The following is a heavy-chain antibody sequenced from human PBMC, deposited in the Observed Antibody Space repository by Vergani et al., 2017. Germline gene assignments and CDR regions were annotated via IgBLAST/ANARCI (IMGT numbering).Heavy chain of an antibody. CDR3: STGPVHVGLNYSEY. CDR1: GFIFRDNW. Sequence: EVQLVESGGTLVRPGGSLSLSCAASGFIFRDNWMTWVRQPPGKGMEWVGGIEGKTGGATVDYAAGVKGRFTISRDDPKYTLYLQMNNLRPEDSGIYYCSTGPVHVGLNYSEYWGQGTLVTVSS. J-gene: IGHJ4*02. D-gene: IGHD1-26*01. V-gene: IGHV3-15*02. CDR2: IEGKTGGATV.